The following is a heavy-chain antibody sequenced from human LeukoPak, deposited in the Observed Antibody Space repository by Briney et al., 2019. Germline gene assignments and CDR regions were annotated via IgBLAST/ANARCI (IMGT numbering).Heavy chain of an antibody. CDR3: ARGRYSSSWSYDAFDI. CDR2: IYTSGST. J-gene: IGHJ3*02. V-gene: IGHV4-59*10. Sequence: SETLSLTCAVYGGSFSGYYWSWIRQPAGKGLEWIGRIYTSGSTNYNPSLKSRVTISVDTSKNQFSLKLSSVTAADTAVYYCARGRYSSSWSYDAFDIWGQGTMVTVSS. CDR1: GGSFSGYY. D-gene: IGHD6-13*01.